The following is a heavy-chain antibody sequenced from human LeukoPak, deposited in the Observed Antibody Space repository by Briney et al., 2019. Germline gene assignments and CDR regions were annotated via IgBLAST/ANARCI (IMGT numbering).Heavy chain of an antibody. Sequence: GGSLRLSCAASGLTFSTFGMHWVRQAPGKGLEWVAFIRFDGSNRYYAESLKGRSTISRDNSKNTLYLQMNSLRAEDTAIYFCAKGGYYFDYWGQGALVIVSS. CDR2: IRFDGSNR. CDR3: AKGGYYFDY. J-gene: IGHJ4*02. CDR1: GLTFSTFG. V-gene: IGHV3-30*02.